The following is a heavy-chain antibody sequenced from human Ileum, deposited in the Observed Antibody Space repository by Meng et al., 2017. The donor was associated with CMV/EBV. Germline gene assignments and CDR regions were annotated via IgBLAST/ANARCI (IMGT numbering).Heavy chain of an antibody. Sequence: GSLRLSCAVYGGSFSGYYWSWIRQPPGKGLEWIGEINHSGSTNYHPSLKSRVTISVDTSKNQFSLKLSSVTAADTAVYYCARGRGYDYVWGSYRSTFFDYWGQGTLVTVSS. CDR1: GGSFSGYY. V-gene: IGHV4-34*01. D-gene: IGHD3-16*02. CDR3: ARGRGYDYVWGSYRSTFFDY. CDR2: INHSGST. J-gene: IGHJ4*02.